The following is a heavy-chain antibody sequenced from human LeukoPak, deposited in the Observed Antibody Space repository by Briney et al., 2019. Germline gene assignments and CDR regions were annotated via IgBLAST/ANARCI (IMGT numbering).Heavy chain of an antibody. CDR1: GGSISSSNYY. CDR3: ARLDYYGSGSYFDY. CDR2: LYYSGST. J-gene: IGHJ4*02. V-gene: IGHV4-39*01. D-gene: IGHD3-10*01. Sequence: SETLSLTCTVSGGSISSSNYYWGWIRQPPGKGLEWIGNLYYSGSTYYNPSLKSRVTMSGDTSKNQFSLKLSSVTAADTAVYYCARLDYYGSGSYFDYWGQGTLVTVSS.